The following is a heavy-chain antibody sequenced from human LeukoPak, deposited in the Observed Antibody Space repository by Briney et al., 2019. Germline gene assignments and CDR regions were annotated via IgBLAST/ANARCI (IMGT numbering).Heavy chain of an antibody. CDR1: GFPFSGSG. J-gene: IGHJ4*02. V-gene: IGHV3-30*02. CDR2: IWYDGSHQ. Sequence: GGSLRLSCAASGFPFSGSGMHWVRQAPGKGLEWVAVIWYDGSHQYYADSVKGRFTISRDNSKNTLDLQMNSLRAEDTAVYYCAKDRPLYSGSQHFDYWGQGTLVTVSS. D-gene: IGHD1-26*01. CDR3: AKDRPLYSGSQHFDY.